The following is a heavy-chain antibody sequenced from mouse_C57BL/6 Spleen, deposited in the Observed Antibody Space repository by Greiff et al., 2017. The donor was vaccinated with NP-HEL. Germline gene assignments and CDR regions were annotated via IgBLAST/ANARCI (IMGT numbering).Heavy chain of an antibody. Sequence: EVKLVESGGGLVKPGGSLKLSCAASGFTFSSYAMSWVRQTPEKRLEWVATISDGGSYTYYPDNVKGRFTISRDNAKNNLYLQMSHLKSEDTAMYYCARDEDYGRGYFDYWGQGTTLTVSS. V-gene: IGHV5-4*01. D-gene: IGHD1-1*01. CDR2: ISDGGSYT. CDR3: ARDEDYGRGYFDY. J-gene: IGHJ2*01. CDR1: GFTFSSYA.